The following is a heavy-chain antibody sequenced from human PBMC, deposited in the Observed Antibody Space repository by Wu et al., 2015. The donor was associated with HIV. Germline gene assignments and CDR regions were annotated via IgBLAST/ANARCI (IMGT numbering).Heavy chain of an antibody. V-gene: IGHV1-69*12. Sequence: QVQLVQSGAEVKKPGSSVKVSCKASGGTFSSYAISWVRQAPGQGLEWMGGIIPIFGTANYAQKFQGRVTITADESTSTAYMELSSLRSEDTAVYYCARVLRITMIVVVTSRSTPWGQGNPWSTVSS. CDR2: IIPIFGTA. CDR1: GGTFSSYA. CDR3: ARVLRITMIVVVTSRSTP. J-gene: IGHJ5*02. D-gene: IGHD3-22*01.